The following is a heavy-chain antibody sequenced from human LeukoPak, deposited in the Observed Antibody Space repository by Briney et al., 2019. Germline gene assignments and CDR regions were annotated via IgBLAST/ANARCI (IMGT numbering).Heavy chain of an antibody. CDR1: GFTFSNYA. Sequence: GGSLRLSCAASGFTFSNYAMSWVRQAPGKGLEWVSAISGSGGTTYYADSVKGRFTISRDNSRNTPYLQMNSLRAEDTAVYYCANILIDIVAPGDYFDYWGQGTLVTVSS. CDR3: ANILIDIVAPGDYFDY. V-gene: IGHV3-23*01. J-gene: IGHJ4*02. CDR2: ISGSGGTT. D-gene: IGHD5-12*01.